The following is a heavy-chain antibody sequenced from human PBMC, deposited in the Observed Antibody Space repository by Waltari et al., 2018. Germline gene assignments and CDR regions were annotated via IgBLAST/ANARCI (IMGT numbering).Heavy chain of an antibody. CDR1: GGSISSSSYY. J-gene: IGHJ4*02. D-gene: IGHD3-22*01. V-gene: IGHV4-39*07. Sequence: QLQLQESGPGLVKPSETLSLTCTVSGGSISSSSYYWGWIRQPPGKGLEWIGSIYYSGSTYYNPALKSRVTISVDTSKNQFSLKLSSVTAADTAVYYCARDRRGDSYYDSSGYQGGYWGQGTLVTVSS. CDR2: IYYSGST. CDR3: ARDRRGDSYYDSSGYQGGY.